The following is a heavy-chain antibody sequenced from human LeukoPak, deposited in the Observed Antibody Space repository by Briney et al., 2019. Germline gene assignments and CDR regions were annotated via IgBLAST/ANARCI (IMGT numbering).Heavy chain of an antibody. Sequence: SQTLSLTCAVSGGSISGGGYSWSWIRQPPGKGLEWIGYIYHSGSTYYNPSLKSRVTISVDTSKNQFSLDLISVTAADTAVYYCASTRAVAGTGGYYFDYWGQGTLVTVSS. CDR2: IYHSGST. CDR1: GGSISGGGYS. V-gene: IGHV4-30-2*01. J-gene: IGHJ4*02. CDR3: ASTRAVAGTGGYYFDY. D-gene: IGHD6-19*01.